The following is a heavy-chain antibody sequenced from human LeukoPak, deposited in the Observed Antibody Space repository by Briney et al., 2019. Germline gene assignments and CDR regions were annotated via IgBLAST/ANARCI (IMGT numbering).Heavy chain of an antibody. CDR3: ARSRRSLTYYYGSGSYFH. CDR2: INHSGST. D-gene: IGHD3-10*01. J-gene: IGHJ4*02. Sequence: SETLSLTCAVYGGSFSGYYWSWIRQPPGKGLEWIGEINHSGSTNYNPSLKSRVTISVDTSKNQFSPKLSSVTAADTAVYYCARSRRSLTYYYGSGSYFHWGQGTLVTVSS. CDR1: GGSFSGYY. V-gene: IGHV4-34*01.